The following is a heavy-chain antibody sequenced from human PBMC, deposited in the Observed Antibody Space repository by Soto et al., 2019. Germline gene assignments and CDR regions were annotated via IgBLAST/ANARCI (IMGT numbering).Heavy chain of an antibody. D-gene: IGHD2-15*01. Sequence: QISLKESGPTLVEPTQTLTLTCSFSGFSLTNSGVGVGWLRQAPGKALECLGIIYWDNDRRYNPSLKGRLTITKDTSKNQVVLTMTYMEPVDTGTYYCAHRVSYSVFLDGGWFDSWGKGTPVTVS. V-gene: IGHV2-5*02. CDR3: AHRVSYSVFLDGGWFDS. CDR2: IYWDNDR. J-gene: IGHJ5*01. CDR1: GFSLTNSGVG.